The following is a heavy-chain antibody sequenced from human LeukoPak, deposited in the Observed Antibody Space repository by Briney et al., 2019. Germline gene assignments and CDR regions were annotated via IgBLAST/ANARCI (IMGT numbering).Heavy chain of an antibody. V-gene: IGHV3-21*01. Sequence: GGSLRLSCAASGFTFSSYGMHWVRQAPGKGLEWVSSISSSSSYIYYADSVKGRFTISRDNAKDSLYLQMNSLRAEDTAVYYCARGGIAVAGHPFDYWGQGTLVTVSS. CDR1: GFTFSSYG. CDR3: ARGGIAVAGHPFDY. CDR2: ISSSSSYI. J-gene: IGHJ4*02. D-gene: IGHD6-19*01.